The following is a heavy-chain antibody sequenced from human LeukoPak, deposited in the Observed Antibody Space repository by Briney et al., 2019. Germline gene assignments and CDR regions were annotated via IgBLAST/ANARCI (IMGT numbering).Heavy chain of an antibody. V-gene: IGHV3-74*01. CDR1: GFTFSTYW. CDR3: ARRYCSTTICYPGLTRKLSGFDP. J-gene: IGHJ5*02. D-gene: IGHD2-2*01. Sequence: GGSLRLSCAASGFTFSTYWMHWVRQAPGKGLVWVSRINSDGSSTSYADSVKGRITISRDNAKNTLYLQMNSLRAEDTAVYYCARRYCSTTICYPGLTRKLSGFDPWGQGTLVTVSS. CDR2: INSDGSST.